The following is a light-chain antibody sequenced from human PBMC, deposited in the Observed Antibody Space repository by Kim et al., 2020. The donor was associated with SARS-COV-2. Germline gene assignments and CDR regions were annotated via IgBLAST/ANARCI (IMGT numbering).Light chain of an antibody. Sequence: SYELTQQPSVSVSPGQTASITCSGDKLGDKYACWYQQKPGQSTVLVIYQDSKRPSGIPERFSGSNSGNTATLTISGTQAMDEADYYCQAWDSSTAYVLGTGTKVTV. CDR3: QAWDSSTAYV. CDR1: KLGDKY. V-gene: IGLV3-1*01. CDR2: QDS. J-gene: IGLJ1*01.